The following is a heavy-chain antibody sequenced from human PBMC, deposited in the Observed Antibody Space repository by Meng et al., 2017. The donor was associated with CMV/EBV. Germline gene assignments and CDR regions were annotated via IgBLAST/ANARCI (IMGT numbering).Heavy chain of an antibody. CDR1: GFIFDDYS. CDR2: LNWNSNHI. CDR3: ARVRGSYSLDY. J-gene: IGHJ4*02. V-gene: IGHV3-9*01. D-gene: IGHD1-26*01. Sequence: SLKISCAVSGFIFDDYSMHWVRQAPGKGPEWLLSLNWNSNHIGQAESVKGRFAISRDNAKNSLYLQMNSLRAEDTAVYYCARVRGSYSLDYWGQGTLVTVSS.